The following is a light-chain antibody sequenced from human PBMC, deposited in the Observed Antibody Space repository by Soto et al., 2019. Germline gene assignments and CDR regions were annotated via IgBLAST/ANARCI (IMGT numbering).Light chain of an antibody. CDR3: LQYDNLPPLT. J-gene: IGKJ4*01. CDR1: QDISNY. CDR2: DAS. V-gene: IGKV1-33*01. Sequence: DIPMTQSPSSLSASVGDRVTITCQASQDISNYLNWYQQKPGKAPKLLIYDASNLETGVPSRFSGSGSGADFTFTISSLQPEDVATYYCLQYDNLPPLTFGGGTKVEIK.